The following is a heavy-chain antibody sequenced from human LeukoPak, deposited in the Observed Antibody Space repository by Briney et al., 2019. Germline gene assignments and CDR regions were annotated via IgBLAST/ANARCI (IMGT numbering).Heavy chain of an antibody. CDR2: IKPDGRDK. Sequence: PGGSLRLPCAASGLFFSTNWMSWVRQAPGKGLEWVATIKPDGRDKYYVDSVKGRFTMSRDNGKNSVYLQMSSLRAEDTAVYYCASWEASTNYWGQGTLVTVSS. V-gene: IGHV3-7*01. CDR1: GLFFSTNW. J-gene: IGHJ4*02. D-gene: IGHD1-26*01. CDR3: ASWEASTNY.